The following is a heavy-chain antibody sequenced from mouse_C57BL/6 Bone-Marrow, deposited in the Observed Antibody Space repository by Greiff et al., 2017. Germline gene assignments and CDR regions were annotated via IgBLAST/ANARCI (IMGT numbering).Heavy chain of an antibody. CDR3: ARRGSSGYEDY. CDR2: ISSGGSYT. D-gene: IGHD3-2*02. CDR1: GFTFSSYG. V-gene: IGHV5-6*01. J-gene: IGHJ2*01. Sequence: EVQLVESGGDLVKPGGSLKLSCAASGFTFSSYGMSWVRQTPDKRLEWVATISSGGSYTYYPDSVKGRFTISRDNAKNTLYLQMSSLKSEDTAMYYCARRGSSGYEDYWGQGTTLTVSS.